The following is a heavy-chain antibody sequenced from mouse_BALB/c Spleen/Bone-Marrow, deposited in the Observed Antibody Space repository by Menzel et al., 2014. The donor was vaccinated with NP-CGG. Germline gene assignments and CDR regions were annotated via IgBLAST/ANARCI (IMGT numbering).Heavy chain of an antibody. J-gene: IGHJ3*01. CDR2: IYPGSGST. CDR3: ARGGGYGSSWFAY. CDR1: GYTFTDYV. D-gene: IGHD1-1*01. V-gene: IGHV1-77*01. Sequence: LVESGPELVKPGASVKMSCKASGYTFTDYVISWVKQRTGQGLEWIGEIYPGSGSTYYNEKFKGKATLTADKSSNTAYMQLSSLTSEDSAVYFCARGGGYGSSWFAYWGQGTLVTVSA.